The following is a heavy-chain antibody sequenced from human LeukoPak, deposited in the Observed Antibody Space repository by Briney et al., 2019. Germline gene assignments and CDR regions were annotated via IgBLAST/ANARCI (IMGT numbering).Heavy chain of an antibody. CDR2: VYTSGRT. J-gene: IGHJ4*02. D-gene: IGHD4-17*01. CDR3: ARGRYGPSDY. V-gene: IGHV4-4*07. Sequence: SETLSLTCNVSGGSIHSYYWNWIRQPAGKGLEWIGRVYTSGRTIYNPSLKSRVTISVDTSKNQFSLKLSSVTAADTAVYYCARGRYGPSDYWGQGTLVTVSS. CDR1: GGSIHSYY.